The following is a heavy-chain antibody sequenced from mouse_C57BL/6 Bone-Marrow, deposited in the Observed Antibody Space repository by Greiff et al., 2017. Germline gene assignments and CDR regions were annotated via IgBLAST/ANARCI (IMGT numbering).Heavy chain of an antibody. J-gene: IGHJ2*01. D-gene: IGHD1-1*01. CDR3: ARGGSPYYFDY. CDR1: GYTFTSYW. V-gene: IGHV1-61*01. Sequence: QLQQPGAELVRPGSSVKLSCKASGYTFTSYWMDWVKQRPGQGLEWIGNIYPSDSETHYNQKFKDKATLTVDKSSSTAYMQLSSLTSEDSAVYYCARGGSPYYFDYWGQGTTLTVSS. CDR2: IYPSDSET.